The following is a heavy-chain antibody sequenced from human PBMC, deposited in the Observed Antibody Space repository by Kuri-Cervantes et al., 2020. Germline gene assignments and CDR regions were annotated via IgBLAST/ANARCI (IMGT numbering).Heavy chain of an antibody. D-gene: IGHD1-26*01. V-gene: IGHV3-23*01. CDR2: VTNSGNT. CDR3: VKWAGYGDN. Sequence: GGSLRLSCAASGSTVSSYGVSWVRQPPGKGLEWVSGVTNSGNTYYTDSVKGRFTISRDNSKNTVYLQMNSLRAEDTAVYYCVKWAGYGDNWGQGTLVTVSS. J-gene: IGHJ4*02. CDR1: GSTVSSYG.